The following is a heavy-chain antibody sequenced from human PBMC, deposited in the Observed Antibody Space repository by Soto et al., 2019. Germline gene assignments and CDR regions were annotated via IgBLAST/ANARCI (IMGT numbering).Heavy chain of an antibody. V-gene: IGHV2-5*02. CDR2: VYWDDDK. CDR3: AHPQGYRIFGDVIGAHWFDP. D-gene: IGHD3-3*01. J-gene: IGHJ5*02. CDR1: GFSLSTSGVA. Sequence: QITLKESGPTLVKPTQTLTLTCSFSGFSLSTSGVAAGWIRQRPGKGLEWLALVYWDDDKRYSPSLRDRLNIIKDTPNTKFFLTMTNTDPADTATYYCAHPQGYRIFGDVIGAHWFDPWGQGIMVTVSS.